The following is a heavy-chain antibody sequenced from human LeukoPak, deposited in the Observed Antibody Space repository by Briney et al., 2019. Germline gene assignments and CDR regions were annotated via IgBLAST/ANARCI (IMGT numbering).Heavy chain of an antibody. CDR1: GGTFSSYA. V-gene: IGHV1-69*13. Sequence: GASVKVSCKASGGTFSSYAISWVRQAPGQGLEWMGGIIPIFGTANYAQKFQGRVTITADESTSTAYMELSSLRSEDTAVYYCASQVSSDYGGNPHDYYYMDVWGKGTTVTISS. CDR2: IIPIFGTA. J-gene: IGHJ6*03. D-gene: IGHD4-23*01. CDR3: ASQVSSDYGGNPHDYYYMDV.